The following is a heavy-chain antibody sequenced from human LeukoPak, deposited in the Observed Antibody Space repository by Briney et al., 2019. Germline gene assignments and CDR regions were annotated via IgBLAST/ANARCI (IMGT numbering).Heavy chain of an antibody. D-gene: IGHD2-2*01. CDR3: ARGEDCSSTSCFNYGMDV. J-gene: IGHJ6*04. Sequence: PGGSLRLSCAASGFTVSSNHMSWVRQAPGKGLEWVSSISSSSYIYYADSVKGRFAISRDNAKNSLYLQMNSLRAEDTAVYYCARGEDCSSTSCFNYGMDVWGKGTTVTVSS. CDR2: ISSSSYI. V-gene: IGHV3-69-1*01. CDR1: GFTVSSNH.